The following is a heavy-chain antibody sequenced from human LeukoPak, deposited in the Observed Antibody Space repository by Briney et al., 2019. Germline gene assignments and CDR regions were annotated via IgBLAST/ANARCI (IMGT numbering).Heavy chain of an antibody. D-gene: IGHD3-22*01. CDR1: GYTFTSYY. V-gene: IGHV1-46*01. Sequence: ASVKVSCKASGYTFTSYYMHWVRQAPGQRLEWMGIINPSVGSTSYAQKFQGRVTMTRDTSTSTVYMELSSLRSEDTAVYYCARKAWSGYYYDYWGQGTLVTVSS. J-gene: IGHJ4*02. CDR2: INPSVGST. CDR3: ARKAWSGYYYDY.